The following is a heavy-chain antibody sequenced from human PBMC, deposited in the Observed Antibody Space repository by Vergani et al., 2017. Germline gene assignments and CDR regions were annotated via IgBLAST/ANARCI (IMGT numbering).Heavy chain of an antibody. CDR2: IIPILGIA. J-gene: IGHJ6*03. Sequence: QVQLVQSGAEVKKPGSSVKVSCKASGGTFSSYAISWVRQAPGQGLEWMGRIIPILGIANYAQKFQGRVTITADNSTSTAYMELSSLRSEDTAVYYCARGLGESYCYYYMDVWGKGTTVTVSS. CDR3: ARGLGESYCYYYMDV. V-gene: IGHV1-69*04. CDR1: GGTFSSYA. D-gene: IGHD3-16*01.